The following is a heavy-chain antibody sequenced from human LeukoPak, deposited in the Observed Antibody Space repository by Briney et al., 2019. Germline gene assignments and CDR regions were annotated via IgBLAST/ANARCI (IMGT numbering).Heavy chain of an antibody. Sequence: GGSLRLSCAASGFTFGDYGMSWVRHAPGQGLEWVSGINWNGGSTAYADSVRGRFTSSRDNAKNSLYLQMNSLRVEDTALYYCAKDADYGDYGGYFQHWGQGTLVTVSS. CDR3: AKDADYGDYGGYFQH. J-gene: IGHJ1*01. V-gene: IGHV3-20*04. D-gene: IGHD4-17*01. CDR1: GFTFGDYG. CDR2: INWNGGST.